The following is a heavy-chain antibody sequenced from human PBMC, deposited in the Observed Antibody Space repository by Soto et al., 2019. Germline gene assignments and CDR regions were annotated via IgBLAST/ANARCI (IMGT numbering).Heavy chain of an antibody. CDR2: ITGNGDNT. V-gene: IGHV3-23*01. CDR1: GFTFINTG. Sequence: EVQVLQSGGGLVPPGGSLRLSCAGSGFTFINTGMSWVRQAPGQGLEWVAAITGNGDNTYYADSVKGRFTISRDNSKSTLYMAMNSPRADYTAVYYCAKLDGYFDYWGQGTMVTVSS. J-gene: IGHJ4*02. CDR3: AKLDGYFDY.